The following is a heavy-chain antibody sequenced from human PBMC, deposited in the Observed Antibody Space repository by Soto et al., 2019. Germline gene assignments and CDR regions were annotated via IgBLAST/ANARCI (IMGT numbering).Heavy chain of an antibody. CDR2: ISAYNGNT. D-gene: IGHD1-7*01. V-gene: IGHV1-18*01. J-gene: IGHJ4*02. CDR3: ARELNYVIDY. Sequence: GPSVKVCCKASGYTFASHGISWVRQAPGQGLEWMGWISAYNGNTNYAQKLQGRVTMTTDTSTSTAYMELSTLRSDDTAVYYCARELNYVIDYWGQGTLVTVSS. CDR1: GYTFASHG.